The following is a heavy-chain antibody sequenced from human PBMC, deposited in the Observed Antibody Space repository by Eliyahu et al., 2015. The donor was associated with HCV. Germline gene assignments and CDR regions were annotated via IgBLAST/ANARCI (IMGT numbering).Heavy chain of an antibody. CDR1: GFXFXVYA. D-gene: IGHD5-12*01. CDR2: ISWNSGSI. V-gene: IGHV3-9*01. CDR3: AKDSGYSGYDYPVDY. J-gene: IGHJ4*02. Sequence: EVQLVESXGGLVQPGXSLRLSCAXSGFXFXVYAMHWVRQAPGKGLEWVSGISWNSGSIGYADSVKGRFTISRDNAKNSLYLQMNSLRAEDTALYYCAKDSGYSGYDYPVDYWGQGTLVTVSS.